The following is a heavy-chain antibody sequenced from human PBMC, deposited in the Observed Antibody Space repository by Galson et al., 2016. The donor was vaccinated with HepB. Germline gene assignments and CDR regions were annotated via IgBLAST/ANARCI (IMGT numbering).Heavy chain of an antibody. Sequence: SLRLSCAASGFTFTRYAMTWVRQAPGKGLEWVSIITSSGGNTYYTDSVKGRFTISRDNSQNTLFLQMTSLRAEDTAVYYCSKVGIMVDDNTYHFHYWGQGTPVTVSS. V-gene: IGHV3-23*01. CDR3: SKVGIMVDDNTYHFHY. D-gene: IGHD2-8*01. CDR1: GFTFTRYA. CDR2: ITSSGGNT. J-gene: IGHJ4*02.